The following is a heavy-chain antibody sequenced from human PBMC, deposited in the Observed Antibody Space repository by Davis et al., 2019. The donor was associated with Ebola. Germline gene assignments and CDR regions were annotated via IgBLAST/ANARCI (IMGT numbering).Heavy chain of an antibody. D-gene: IGHD3-10*01. CDR2: IYYSGST. J-gene: IGHJ3*02. CDR3: ARPSLVGAFDI. V-gene: IGHV4-59*01. Sequence: GSLRLSCTVSGGSISSYYWSWIRQPPGKGLEWIGYIYYSGSTNYNPSLKSRVTISVDTSKNQFSLKLSSVTAADTAVYYCARPSLVGAFDIWGQGTMVTVSS. CDR1: GGSISSYY.